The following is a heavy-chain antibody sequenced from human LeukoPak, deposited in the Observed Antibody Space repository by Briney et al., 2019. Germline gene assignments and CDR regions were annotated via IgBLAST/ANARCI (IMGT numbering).Heavy chain of an antibody. CDR1: GYSFSNFW. CDR3: ARQQGEQQLVGNAFDI. CDR2: VYPGDSED. V-gene: IGHV5-51*01. Sequence: GESLRISCKASGYSFSNFWIGWVRQLPGKGLEWMGLVYPGDSEDRISPSFQGQVTISADKSISTAYLQWSSLKASDTAIYYCARQQGEQQLVGNAFDIWGQGTMVTVSS. D-gene: IGHD6-13*01. J-gene: IGHJ3*02.